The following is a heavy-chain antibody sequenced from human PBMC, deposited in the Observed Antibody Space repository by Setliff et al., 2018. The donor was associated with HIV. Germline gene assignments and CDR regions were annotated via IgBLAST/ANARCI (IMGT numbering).Heavy chain of an antibody. V-gene: IGHV1-18*04. D-gene: IGHD3-10*01. CDR2: INSYNGNT. CDR1: GYTFTTYG. J-gene: IGHJ6*02. CDR3: SRSGVPPYYYYGMDV. Sequence: RASVKVSCKASGYTFTTYGVNWVRQAPGQGLEWMGWINSYNGNTKFAQKFQGRVSMTTDTSTTTAFMELRRLKADDTGIYYCSRSGVPPYYYYGMDVWGQGTTVTVSS.